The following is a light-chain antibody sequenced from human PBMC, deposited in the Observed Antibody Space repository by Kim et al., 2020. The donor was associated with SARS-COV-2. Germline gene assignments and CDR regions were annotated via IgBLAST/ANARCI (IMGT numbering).Light chain of an antibody. CDR3: QQYGSSPRT. J-gene: IGKJ2*01. CDR1: QSVSSSY. V-gene: IGKV3-20*01. CDR2: GAS. Sequence: SPGERATLSGRASQSVSSSYLAWYQQKPGQAPRRLIYGASSRATGIPDRFSGSGSGTDFTLTSSRLEPEDFAVYYWQQYGSSPRTFGQGTKLEI.